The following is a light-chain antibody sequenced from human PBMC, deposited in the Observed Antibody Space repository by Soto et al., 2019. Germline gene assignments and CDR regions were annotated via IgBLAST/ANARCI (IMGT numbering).Light chain of an antibody. J-gene: IGKJ2*01. CDR2: GTS. CDR1: QDVISSY. V-gene: IGKV3-20*01. Sequence: EIVLTQSPGTLSLSPGERATLSCSASQDVISSYLAWYQQKLGQAPRLLMYGTSNRATGIPDRFSGSGSGTDFTLTISRLEAEDFAVYYCQQYDTSPRTFGQGTKVDIK. CDR3: QQYDTSPRT.